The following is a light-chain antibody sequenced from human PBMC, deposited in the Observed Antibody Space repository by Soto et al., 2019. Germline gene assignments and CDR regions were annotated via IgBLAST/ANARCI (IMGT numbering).Light chain of an antibody. CDR2: AAS. J-gene: IGKJ1*01. V-gene: IGKV1-39*01. Sequence: DIQMTQSPSSLSASVGDRVTITCQASQDICNYLNWYQQKPGKAPKLLIYAASSLQSGVPSRFSGSGSGTDFTLTISSLQPEDFATYFCQQSYSTPPTFGQGTKVDI. CDR1: QDICNY. CDR3: QQSYSTPPT.